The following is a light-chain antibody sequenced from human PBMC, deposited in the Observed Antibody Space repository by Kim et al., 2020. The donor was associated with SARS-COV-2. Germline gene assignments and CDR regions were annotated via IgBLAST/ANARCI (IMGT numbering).Light chain of an antibody. J-gene: IGKJ4*01. CDR2: DAS. V-gene: IGKV1-33*01. CDR1: QDISNY. Sequence: SVGDRVTITCQASQDISNYLNWYQQKLGKATKLLIYDASTLESGVPSRFSGSGSGTDFTFTIHSLQPEDFATYYCQQYTTLLSVTFGGGTKVDIK. CDR3: QQYTTLLSVT.